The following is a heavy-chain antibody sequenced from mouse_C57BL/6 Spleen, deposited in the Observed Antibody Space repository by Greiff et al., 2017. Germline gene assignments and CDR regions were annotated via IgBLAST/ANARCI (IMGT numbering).Heavy chain of an antibody. V-gene: IGHV1-82*01. J-gene: IGHJ3*01. CDR3: ARGGDDYDGFAY. Sequence: VQLVESGPELVKPGASVKISCKASGYAFSSSWMNWVKQRPGKGLEWIGRIYPGDGDTNYNGKFKGKATLTADKSSSTAYMQLSSLTSEDSAVYFCARGGDDYDGFAYWGQGTLVTVSA. CDR1: GYAFSSSW. CDR2: IYPGDGDT. D-gene: IGHD2-4*01.